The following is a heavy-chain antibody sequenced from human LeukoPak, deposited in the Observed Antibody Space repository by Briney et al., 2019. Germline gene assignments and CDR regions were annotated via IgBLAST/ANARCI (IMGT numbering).Heavy chain of an antibody. J-gene: IGHJ6*02. D-gene: IGHD2-15*01. V-gene: IGHV3-66*01. CDR2: IYSGGST. Sequence: PGWSVRLSCPASGLSVNSDYIRWVRQAPGKGLDWVSCIYSGGSTYYAGSVKGRFTISRDNSKNTLYLQMNSLRAEDTAVYYCARGNTPLPNYYYYGMDVWGQGTTVTVPS. CDR3: ARGNTPLPNYYYYGMDV. CDR1: GLSVNSDY.